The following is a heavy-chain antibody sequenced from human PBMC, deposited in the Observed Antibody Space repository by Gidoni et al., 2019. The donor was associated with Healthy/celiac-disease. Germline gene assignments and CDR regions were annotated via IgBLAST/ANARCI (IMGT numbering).Heavy chain of an antibody. V-gene: IGHV3-21*01. D-gene: IGHD4-17*01. CDR1: GVPFSSYS. J-gene: IGHJ4*02. CDR3: ARDPGAYGFDY. CDR2: ISSSRSYL. Sequence: EVQLVESGGGLVKPGGSRRLSCAASGVPFSSYSMTWVRQAPGKGLEWVSSISSSRSYLSYADSVQGRFPISRDNAKHSLYLHMNSLRADDSAVYYCARDPGAYGFDYWGQGTLVTVSS.